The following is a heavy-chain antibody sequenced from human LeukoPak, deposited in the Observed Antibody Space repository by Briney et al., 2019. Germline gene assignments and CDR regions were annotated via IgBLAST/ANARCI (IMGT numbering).Heavy chain of an antibody. V-gene: IGHV1-18*01. Sequence: ASVKVSCKASGYTFTTYAIHWVRQAPGQGLEWMGWISAYNGNTNYAQKLQGRVTMTTDTSTSTAYMELRSLRSDDTAVYYCASAGRRSSSWYLDYWGQGTLVTVSS. D-gene: IGHD6-13*01. CDR1: GYTFTTYA. CDR2: ISAYNGNT. CDR3: ASAGRRSSSWYLDY. J-gene: IGHJ4*02.